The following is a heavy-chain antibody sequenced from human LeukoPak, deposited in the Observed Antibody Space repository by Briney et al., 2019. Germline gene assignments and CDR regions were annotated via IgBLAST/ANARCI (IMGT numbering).Heavy chain of an antibody. CDR3: ARTVHRGYYDSSGYLSKNWFDP. Sequence: PSETLSLTCTVSGGSISSGGYYWSWIRQHPGKGLEWIGYIYYSGSTYYNPSLKSRVTISVDTSKNQFSLKLSSVTAADTAVYYCARTVHRGYYDSSGYLSKNWFDPWGQGTLVTVSS. J-gene: IGHJ5*02. CDR1: GGSISSGGYY. V-gene: IGHV4-31*03. D-gene: IGHD3-22*01. CDR2: IYYSGST.